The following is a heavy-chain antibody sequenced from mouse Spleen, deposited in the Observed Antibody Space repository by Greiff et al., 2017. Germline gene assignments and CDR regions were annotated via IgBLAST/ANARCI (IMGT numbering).Heavy chain of an antibody. J-gene: IGHJ3*01. CDR1: GYSITSGYY. CDR2: ISYDGSN. V-gene: IGHV3-6*01. Sequence: EVQRVESGPGLVKPSQSLSLTCSVTGYSITSGYYWNWIRQFPGNKLEWMGYISYDGSNNYNPSLKNRISITRDTSKNQFFLKLNSVTTEDTATYYCARVYRWLGRVSFAYWGQGTLVTVSA. CDR3: ARVYRWLGRVSFAY. D-gene: IGHD1-1*01.